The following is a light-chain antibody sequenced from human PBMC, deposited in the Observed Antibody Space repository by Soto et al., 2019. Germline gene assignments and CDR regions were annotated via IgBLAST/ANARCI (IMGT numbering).Light chain of an antibody. Sequence: QSVLTQPPSVSAAPGQKVTISCSGSSTNIRNNYVSWYQEVPGTAPKLLIYEDDKRPSGIPDRFSGSKSATSATLGVTGLQTGDEADYYCGTWDRSLRVMVFGGGTKLTVL. V-gene: IGLV1-51*02. CDR3: GTWDRSLRVMV. CDR1: STNIRNNY. J-gene: IGLJ3*02. CDR2: EDD.